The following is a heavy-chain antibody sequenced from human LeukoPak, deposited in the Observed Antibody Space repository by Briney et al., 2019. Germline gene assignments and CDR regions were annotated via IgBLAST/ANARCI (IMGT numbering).Heavy chain of an antibody. Sequence: SETLSLTCAVSGYSISSDYYWGWIRPPPGKELEWIGSMYHSGTSYYNPSLKSRVTVSLDTSKNQFSLRLSSVTAADTAVYYCARQVIGSHYHDYWGQGTLVTVSS. CDR2: MYHSGTS. J-gene: IGHJ4*02. V-gene: IGHV4-38-2*01. CDR3: ARQVIGSHYHDY. CDR1: GYSISSDYY. D-gene: IGHD1-26*01.